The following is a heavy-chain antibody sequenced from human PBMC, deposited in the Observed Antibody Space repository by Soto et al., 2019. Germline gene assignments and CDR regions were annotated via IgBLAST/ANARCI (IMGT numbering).Heavy chain of an antibody. J-gene: IGHJ6*02. CDR3: ATCQLGEFYYAMDL. D-gene: IGHD7-27*01. V-gene: IGHV4-4*02. CDR1: GDSITTYKW. Sequence: QVQLQQSGPGLVKPLGTLSLTCGFSGDSITTYKWWTWVRQTPSRGLEWIGEIYDSGNTRYNPSLKSRVTISKDTSKNQLSLQLNSVPGADTAVYYCATCQLGEFYYAMDLWGQGTTVTVSS. CDR2: IYDSGNT.